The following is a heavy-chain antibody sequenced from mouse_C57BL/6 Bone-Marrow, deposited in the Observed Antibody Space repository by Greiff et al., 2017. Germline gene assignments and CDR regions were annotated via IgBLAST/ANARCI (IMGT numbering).Heavy chain of an antibody. D-gene: IGHD1-1*01. J-gene: IGHJ2*01. Sequence: VQLQQSGPELVKPGASVKISCKASGYRFTDYYMNWVKQSHGKSLEWIGDINPNNGGTSYNQKFKGKATLTVDKSSSTAYMELRSLTSEDSAVYYCARWYYGTLDYWGQGTTLTVSS. V-gene: IGHV1-26*01. CDR3: ARWYYGTLDY. CDR2: INPNNGGT. CDR1: GYRFTDYY.